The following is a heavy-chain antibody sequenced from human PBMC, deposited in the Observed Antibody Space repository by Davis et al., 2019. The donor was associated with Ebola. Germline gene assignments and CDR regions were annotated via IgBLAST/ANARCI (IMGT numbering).Heavy chain of an antibody. CDR2: INSDGSST. J-gene: IGHJ4*02. D-gene: IGHD6-6*01. Sequence: GESLKISCAASGFTFSSYWMHWVRQAPGKGLVWVSRINSDGSSTSYADSVKGRFTISRDNSKNTLYLQMNSLRAEDTAVYYCAKDGIAARGVLDYWGQGTLVTVSS. CDR3: AKDGIAARGVLDY. V-gene: IGHV3-74*01. CDR1: GFTFSSYW.